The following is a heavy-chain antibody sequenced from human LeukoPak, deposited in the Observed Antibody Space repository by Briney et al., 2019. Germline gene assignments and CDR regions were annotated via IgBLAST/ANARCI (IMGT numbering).Heavy chain of an antibody. J-gene: IGHJ3*02. Sequence: GGSLRLSCAAFGFTFSSYWMSWVRQAPGKGLEWVANIKQDGSEKYYVDSVKGRFTISRDNAKNSLYLQMNSLRAEDTAVYYCARSTYYYDIDGFDIWGQGTMVIVSP. CDR1: GFTFSSYW. CDR2: IKQDGSEK. CDR3: ARSTYYYDIDGFDI. V-gene: IGHV3-7*01. D-gene: IGHD3-22*01.